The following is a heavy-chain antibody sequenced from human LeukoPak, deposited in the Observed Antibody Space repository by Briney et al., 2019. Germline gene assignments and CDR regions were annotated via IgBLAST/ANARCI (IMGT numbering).Heavy chain of an antibody. V-gene: IGHV1-46*02. CDR2: INPSVVCT. J-gene: IGHJ4*02. CDR3: SRKGQLKEKGVDY. CDR1: GYTFNSYY. D-gene: IGHD6-6*01. Sequence: ASVKVSCKASGYTFNSYYMHWVRQAPGQGLEWMGIINPSVVCTSYAQQFQGRVTMTRDPATGTVYMELSSLRCEDTAVYYCSRKGQLKEKGVDYGGQGTLVTVSS.